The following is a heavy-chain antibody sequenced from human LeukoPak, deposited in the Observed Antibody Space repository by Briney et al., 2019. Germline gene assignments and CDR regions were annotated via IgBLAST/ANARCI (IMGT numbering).Heavy chain of an antibody. D-gene: IGHD1-26*01. Sequence: GSLRLSCAASGFTVSNNYMSWVRQAPGKGLEWGSVVYGGGSTYYADSVKGRFTISRDNSKNSLYLQMNSLRIEDTAVYYCAKANPLIVGARAGGPINFWGQGTMVTVSS. J-gene: IGHJ3*01. CDR1: GFTVSNNY. V-gene: IGHV3-53*05. CDR2: VYGGGST. CDR3: AKANPLIVGARAGGPINF.